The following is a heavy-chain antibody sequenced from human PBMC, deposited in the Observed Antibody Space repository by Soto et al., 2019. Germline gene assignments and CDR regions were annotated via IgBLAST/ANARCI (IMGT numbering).Heavy chain of an antibody. CDR3: AKVMEYYGSGGDAFDI. V-gene: IGHV3-23*01. Sequence: GGSLRLSCAASGFTFSSYAMSWVRQAPGKGLEWVSAISGSGGSTYYADSVKGRFTISRDNSKNTRYLQMNSLRAEDTAVYYCAKVMEYYGSGGDAFDIWGQGTMVTVSS. CDR1: GFTFSSYA. J-gene: IGHJ3*02. D-gene: IGHD3-10*01. CDR2: ISGSGGST.